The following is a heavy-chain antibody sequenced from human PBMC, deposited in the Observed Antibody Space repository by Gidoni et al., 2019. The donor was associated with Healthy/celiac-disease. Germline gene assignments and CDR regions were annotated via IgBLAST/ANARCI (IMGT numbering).Heavy chain of an antibody. V-gene: IGHV1-18*01. D-gene: IGHD3-3*01. CDR3: ARDITIFGVVIWAENYYYYGMDV. CDR1: GYTFTSYG. J-gene: IGHJ6*02. CDR2: ISAYNGNT. Sequence: QVQLVQSGAEVKKPGASVKVSCKASGYTFTSYGISWVRQAPGQGLEWMGWISAYNGNTNYAQKLQGRVTMTTDTSTSTAYMELRSLRSDDTAVYYCARDITIFGVVIWAENYYYYGMDVWGQGTTVTVSS.